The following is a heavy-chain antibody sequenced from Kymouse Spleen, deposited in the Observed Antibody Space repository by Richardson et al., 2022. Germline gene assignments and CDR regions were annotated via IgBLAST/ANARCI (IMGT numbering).Heavy chain of an antibody. CDR2: IYYSGST. CDR3: ARVRYSSSSDYYYYYGMDV. V-gene: IGHV4-39*01. CDR1: GGSISSSSYY. Sequence: QLQLQESGPGLVKPSETLSLTCTVSGGSISSSSYYWGWIRQPPGKGLEWIGSIYYSGSTYYNPSLKSRVTISVDTSKNQFSLKLSSVTAADTAVYYCARVRYSSSSDYYYYYGMDVWGQGTTVTVSS. D-gene: IGHD6-6*01. J-gene: IGHJ6*02.